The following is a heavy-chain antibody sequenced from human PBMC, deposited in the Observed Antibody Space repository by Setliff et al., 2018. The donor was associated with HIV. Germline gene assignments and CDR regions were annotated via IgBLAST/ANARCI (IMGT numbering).Heavy chain of an antibody. J-gene: IGHJ6*03. D-gene: IGHD3-3*01. CDR1: GGTFSSYA. Sequence: PGPSVKVSCKASGGTFSSYAISWVRQAPGQGLEWMGGIIPILGIANYAQKFQGRVTITADKSTSTAYMELTSLRFDDTAMYYCVRGVQSPPHYSYYYMDVWGEGTMVTVSS. V-gene: IGHV1-69*10. CDR2: IIPILGIA. CDR3: VRGVQSPPHYSYYYMDV.